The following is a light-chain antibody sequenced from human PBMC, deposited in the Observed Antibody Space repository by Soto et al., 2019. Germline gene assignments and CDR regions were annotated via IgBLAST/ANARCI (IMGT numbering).Light chain of an antibody. CDR1: QTVGTN. J-gene: IGKJ1*01. CDR2: GAS. V-gene: IGKV3D-15*01. Sequence: EIVMTQSPATLSVSPGERATLSCRASQTVGTNLAWYQQKPGQAPRLLIYGASTRAAGISARFSGSGSGTEFTLTISSLQSEDSGVYYCQQYYDWPPMTFGQGTKVDIK. CDR3: QQYYDWPPMT.